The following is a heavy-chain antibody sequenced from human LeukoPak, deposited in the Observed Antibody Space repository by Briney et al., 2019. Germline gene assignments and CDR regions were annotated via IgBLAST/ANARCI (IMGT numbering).Heavy chain of an antibody. CDR1: GFTFSSYG. CDR2: IWYDGSNK. CDR3: AREAGYSSSWYPSYYYYGMDV. Sequence: GGSLRLSCAASGFTFSSYGMHWVRQAPGKGLEWVAAIWYDGSNKYYADSVKGRFTISRDNSKNTLYLQMNSLRAEDTAVYYCAREAGYSSSWYPSYYYYGMDVWGQGTTVTVSS. J-gene: IGHJ6*02. D-gene: IGHD6-13*01. V-gene: IGHV3-33*01.